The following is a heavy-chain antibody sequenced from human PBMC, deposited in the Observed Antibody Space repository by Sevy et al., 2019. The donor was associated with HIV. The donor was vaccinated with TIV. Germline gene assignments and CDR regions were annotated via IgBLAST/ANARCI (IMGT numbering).Heavy chain of an antibody. CDR2: ISYDGSNK. J-gene: IGHJ4*02. D-gene: IGHD3-22*01. V-gene: IGHV3-30-3*01. Sequence: GGSLRLSCAASGFTFSSYAMHWVRQAPGKGLEWVAVISYDGSNKYYADSVKGRFTISRDNSKNTRYLQMNSLRAEDTAVYYCARAPIVVVIAPADYWGQGTLVTVSS. CDR3: ARAPIVVVIAPADY. CDR1: GFTFSSYA.